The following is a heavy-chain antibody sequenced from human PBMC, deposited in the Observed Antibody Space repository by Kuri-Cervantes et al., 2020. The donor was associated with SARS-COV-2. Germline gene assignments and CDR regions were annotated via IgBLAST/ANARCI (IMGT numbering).Heavy chain of an antibody. Sequence: ASVKVSCKASGYTFTSYGISWVRQAPGQGLEWMGWISAYNGNTNYAQKLQGRVTMTTDTSTSTAYMELRSLRSDDTAVYYCARGGAVTTFFRIGRAFDIWGQGTMVTVSS. J-gene: IGHJ3*02. CDR2: ISAYNGNT. CDR1: GYTFTSYG. D-gene: IGHD4-11*01. V-gene: IGHV1-18*01. CDR3: ARGGAVTTFFRIGRAFDI.